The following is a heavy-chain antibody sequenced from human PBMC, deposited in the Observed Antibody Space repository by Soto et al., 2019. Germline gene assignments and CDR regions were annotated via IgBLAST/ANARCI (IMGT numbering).Heavy chain of an antibody. Sequence: SQTLSLSCAHSLDSPSSTTPSWNSVRQYPTRGRVWLGRRYSWSKWYNYYADSVKSRVIINPDTSKNQLSLQLNSVTPEDTAVYYCAKGYNLVPKTGYAFDLWGQGILVTVSS. V-gene: IGHV6-1*01. CDR3: AKGYNLVPKTGYAFDL. CDR2: RYSWSKWYN. J-gene: IGHJ4*02. D-gene: IGHD1-1*01. CDR1: LDSPSSTTPS.